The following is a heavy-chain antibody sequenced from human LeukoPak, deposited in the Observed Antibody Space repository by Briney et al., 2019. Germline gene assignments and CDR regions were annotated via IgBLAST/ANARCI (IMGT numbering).Heavy chain of an antibody. V-gene: IGHV4-31*03. CDR1: GGSISSGGYY. Sequence: SQTLSLTCTVSGGSISSGGYYWNWIRQHPGKGLEWIGYISYNGSIFYNPSLKSRVTISVDTSKNQFSLKLSSVTAADTAVYYCARDDTLGFCTNGVCHHFDYWGQGTLVTVSS. D-gene: IGHD2-8*01. CDR3: ARDDTLGFCTNGVCHHFDY. CDR2: ISYNGSI. J-gene: IGHJ4*02.